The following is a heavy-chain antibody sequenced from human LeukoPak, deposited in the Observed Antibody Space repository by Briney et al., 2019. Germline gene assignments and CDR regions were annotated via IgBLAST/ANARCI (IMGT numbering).Heavy chain of an antibody. CDR2: LNTDGSTT. CDR1: GFTFSSYY. CDR3: AREGWNYDDAFDI. J-gene: IGHJ3*02. D-gene: IGHD1-7*01. Sequence: PGGSLRLSCAASGFTFSSYYMHWVRQAPGKGLVWVSRLNTDGSTTRYADSVKGRFTISRDNAKNTLYLEMNSLRAEDTAVYYCAREGWNYDDAFDIWGQGTMVTVSS. V-gene: IGHV3-74*01.